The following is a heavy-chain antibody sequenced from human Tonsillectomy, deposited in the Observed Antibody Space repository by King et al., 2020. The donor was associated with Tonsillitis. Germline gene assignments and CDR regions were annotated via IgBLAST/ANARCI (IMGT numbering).Heavy chain of an antibody. CDR1: GLTFSSYW. Sequence: VQLVESGGGLVQPGGSLRLSCAASGLTFSSYWRHWVRQAQGKGLGWVSRINSDGSSTSYADSVKGRFTISRDNAKNTLYLQMNSLRAEDTAVYYCARSDYSKDAFDIWGQGTMVTVSS. V-gene: IGHV3-74*01. J-gene: IGHJ3*02. CDR3: ARSDYSKDAFDI. D-gene: IGHD4-11*01. CDR2: INSDGSST.